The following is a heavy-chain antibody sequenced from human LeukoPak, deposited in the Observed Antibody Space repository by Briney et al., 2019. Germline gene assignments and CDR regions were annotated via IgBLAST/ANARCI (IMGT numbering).Heavy chain of an antibody. CDR2: IYTTGNT. Sequence: SETLSLTCTVSGGSITSKHWSWIRQPAGKGLEWIGRIYTTGNTNYNPTLESRVTMSVDTSKNQLSLKLTSVTAADTAIFYCAGQPRMAACLDSWGQGTLVTVSS. D-gene: IGHD5-24*01. CDR1: GGSITSKH. J-gene: IGHJ4*02. V-gene: IGHV4-4*07. CDR3: AGQPRMAACLDS.